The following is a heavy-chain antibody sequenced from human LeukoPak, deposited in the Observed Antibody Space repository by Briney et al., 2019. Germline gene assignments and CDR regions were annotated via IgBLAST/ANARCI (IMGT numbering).Heavy chain of an antibody. Sequence: GGSLRLSCAASGFTFSSYAMHWVRQAPGKGLEWVAVISYDGSNKYYADSVKGRFTISRDNSKNTLYLQMNSLRAEDTAVYYCARVGQWLVFRGTAFDIWGQGTMVTVSS. CDR1: GFTFSSYA. V-gene: IGHV3-30*04. J-gene: IGHJ3*02. CDR2: ISYDGSNK. D-gene: IGHD6-19*01. CDR3: ARVGQWLVFRGTAFDI.